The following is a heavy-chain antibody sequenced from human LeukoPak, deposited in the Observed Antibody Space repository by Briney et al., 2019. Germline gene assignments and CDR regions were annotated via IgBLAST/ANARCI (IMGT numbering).Heavy chain of an antibody. D-gene: IGHD1-26*01. CDR2: ISAYNGNT. V-gene: IGHV1-18*01. CDR1: GYTFTTDS. Sequence: GASVTVSCKVSGYTFTTDSINWVRQAPGQGREWMGWISAYNGNTKYAQKLQGRVTMTTDTSTSTAYMELRSLRSDDTAVYYCARGLGASGSYFLTFDYWGQGTLVTVSS. CDR3: ARGLGASGSYFLTFDY. J-gene: IGHJ4*02.